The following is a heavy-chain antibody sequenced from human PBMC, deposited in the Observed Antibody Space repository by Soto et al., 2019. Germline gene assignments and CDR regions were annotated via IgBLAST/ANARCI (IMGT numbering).Heavy chain of an antibody. D-gene: IGHD1-20*01. Sequence: SVKVSCKACGGTLSSYAISWVRQPPGQGLEWMGGIIPIFGTANYAQKFQGRVTITADESTSTAYMELSSLRSEDTAVYYCASNNWNRNNWFDPWGQGTLVTVSS. V-gene: IGHV1-69*13. J-gene: IGHJ5*02. CDR1: GGTLSSYA. CDR2: IIPIFGTA. CDR3: ASNNWNRNNWFDP.